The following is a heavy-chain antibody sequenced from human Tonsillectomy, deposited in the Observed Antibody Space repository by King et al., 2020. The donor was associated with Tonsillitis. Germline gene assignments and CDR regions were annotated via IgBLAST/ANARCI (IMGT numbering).Heavy chain of an antibody. J-gene: IGHJ3*02. CDR3: ARVRYSSGWPDDAFDI. D-gene: IGHD6-19*01. CDR1: GFTFSTYA. CDR2: ISSNGGST. Sequence: VQLVESGGGLVQPGGSLRLSCAASGFTFSTYAMHWVRQAPGKGLEYVSAISSNGGSTYYANSVKGRFTISRDNSKNTLYLQMGSLRAEDMAVYYCARVRYSSGWPDDAFDIWGQGTMVTVSS. V-gene: IGHV3-64*01.